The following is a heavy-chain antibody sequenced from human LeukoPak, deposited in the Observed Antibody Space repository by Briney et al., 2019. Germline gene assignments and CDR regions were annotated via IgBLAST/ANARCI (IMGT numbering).Heavy chain of an antibody. V-gene: IGHV4-4*07. J-gene: IGHJ5*02. CDR2: SSTTGNT. CDR1: GGSISSYY. CDR3: VRGIYYDSGRNCFDP. D-gene: IGHD3-22*01. Sequence: PSETLSLTCTVSGGSISSYYWSWIRQAAGEGLEWIGRSSTTGNTNYNPSLKSRVTMSVDTSKNQFSLRLTSVTAADTAVYYCVRGIYYDSGRNCFDPWGQGTLVTVSS.